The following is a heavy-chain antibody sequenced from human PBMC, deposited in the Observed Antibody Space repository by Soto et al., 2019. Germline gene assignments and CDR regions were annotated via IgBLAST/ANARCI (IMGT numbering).Heavy chain of an antibody. CDR2: INPSSGGT. CDR1: GYAFTAFH. D-gene: IGHD3-9*01. CDR3: ARMAGPALTSFDV. V-gene: IGHV1-46*01. J-gene: IGHJ4*02. Sequence: ASVKVSCKASGYAFTAFHVHWLRLAPGQGLGRVGMINPSSGGTAYQQNFQGRVTVTRDTSTTTVYMVLSSLRCEDTAVYFCARMAGPALTSFDVWGQGTPVTVSS.